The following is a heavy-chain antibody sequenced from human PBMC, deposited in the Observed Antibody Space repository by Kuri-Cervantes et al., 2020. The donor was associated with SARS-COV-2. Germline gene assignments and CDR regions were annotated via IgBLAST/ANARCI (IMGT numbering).Heavy chain of an antibody. CDR2: ISYDGSNK. CDR3: AKGGATYYYDSSCYYPPNN. Sequence: GESLKISCAASGFTFSSYSMNWVRQAPGKGLEWVAVISYDGSNKYYADSVKGRFTISRDNSKNTLYLQMNSLRAEDTTVYYCAKGGATYYYDSSCYYPPNNWGQGTLVTVSS. CDR1: GFTFSSYS. J-gene: IGHJ4*02. D-gene: IGHD3-22*01. V-gene: IGHV3-30*18.